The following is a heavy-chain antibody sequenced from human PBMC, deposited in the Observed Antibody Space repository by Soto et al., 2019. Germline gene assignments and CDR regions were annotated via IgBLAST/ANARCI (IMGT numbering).Heavy chain of an antibody. D-gene: IGHD2-2*01. CDR1: GLSLNNGRLG. V-gene: IGHV2-26*01. CDR2: MFSNDDK. J-gene: IGHJ5*02. Sequence: SGPTLVNPTETLTLTCTVSGLSLNNGRLGVSWIRQPPGNALEWLAHMFSNDDKSYSTSLKSRLIISKDNSRSQVVLTMTNVDPVDSGTYYCALIKDCSRTDCYLASFDPWGQGTLVTVSS. CDR3: ALIKDCSRTDCYLASFDP.